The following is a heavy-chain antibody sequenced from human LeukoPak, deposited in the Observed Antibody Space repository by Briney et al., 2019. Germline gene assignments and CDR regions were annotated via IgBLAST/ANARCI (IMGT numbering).Heavy chain of an antibody. CDR3: AKDDSAEMATISGWFDP. Sequence: GRSLRLSCAASGFTFDVYAMHWVRHAPGKGREWVSGISWNSGSIGYADSVKGRFTISRDNAKNSLYLQMNSLRAEDTALYYCAKDDSAEMATISGWFDPWGQGTLVTVSS. V-gene: IGHV3-9*01. CDR2: ISWNSGSI. J-gene: IGHJ5*02. CDR1: GFTFDVYA. D-gene: IGHD5-24*01.